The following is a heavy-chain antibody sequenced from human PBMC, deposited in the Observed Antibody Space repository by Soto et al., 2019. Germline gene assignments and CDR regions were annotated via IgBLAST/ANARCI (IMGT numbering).Heavy chain of an antibody. V-gene: IGHV4-34*01. J-gene: IGHJ4*02. CDR3: ARAPKVSGSSQTRPDF. Sequence: SETLSLTCAVYGGSFSGYYWSWIRQPPGKGLEWIGEINHSGSTNYNPSLKSRVSISIDTSKKQFSLNLASVSAADTAVYYCARAPKVSGSSQTRPDFWGQGTLVTVSS. CDR1: GGSFSGYY. D-gene: IGHD6-6*01. CDR2: INHSGST.